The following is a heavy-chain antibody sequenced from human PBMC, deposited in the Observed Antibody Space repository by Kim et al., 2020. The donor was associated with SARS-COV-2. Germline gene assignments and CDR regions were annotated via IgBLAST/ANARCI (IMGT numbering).Heavy chain of an antibody. CDR3: AKDGEWEHLRGNFDY. CDR2: LGPDGGTE. Sequence: GSLRLSCAASGFTLRSYGIHWVRQAPGKGLEWVARLGPDGGTEYYADSVRGRFTISRDTSKNTLYLQMNSLRPEDTAVYYCAKDGEWEHLRGNFDYWGQGILVTVSS. J-gene: IGHJ4*02. V-gene: IGHV3-30*02. CDR1: GFTLRSYG. D-gene: IGHD1-26*01.